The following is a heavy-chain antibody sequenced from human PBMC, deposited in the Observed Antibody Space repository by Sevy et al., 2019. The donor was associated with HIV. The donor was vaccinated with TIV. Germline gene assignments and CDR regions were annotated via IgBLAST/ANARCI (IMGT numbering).Heavy chain of an antibody. CDR2: IKSKTDGGTT. D-gene: IGHD6-13*01. Sequence: GSLRLSCAASGFTFNNAWMNWVRQAPGKGLEWVGRIKSKTDGGTTDYAAPVKGRFTISRDDSKNTLYLQMNSLKTEDTAVYYCTTDTYTSSWYTSFDYWGQGTLVTVSS. V-gene: IGHV3-15*07. CDR1: GFTFNNAW. J-gene: IGHJ4*02. CDR3: TTDTYTSSWYTSFDY.